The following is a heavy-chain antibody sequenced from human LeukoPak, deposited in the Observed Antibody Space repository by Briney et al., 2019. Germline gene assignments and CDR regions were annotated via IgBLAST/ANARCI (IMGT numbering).Heavy chain of an antibody. J-gene: IGHJ4*02. Sequence: ASVKVSCXASGYTFTVYYMHWVRQALGQGLEWMARINPNSGGTNYAQKFQGRVTMTRDTSISTAYMELSRLRSDDTAVYYCARLYSSSWTFDYWGQGTLVTVSS. D-gene: IGHD6-13*01. V-gene: IGHV1-2*06. CDR2: INPNSGGT. CDR3: ARLYSSSWTFDY. CDR1: GYTFTVYY.